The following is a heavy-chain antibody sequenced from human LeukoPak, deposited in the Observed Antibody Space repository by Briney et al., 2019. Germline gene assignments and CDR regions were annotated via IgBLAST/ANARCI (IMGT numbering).Heavy chain of an antibody. CDR1: GGSISSYY. CDR3: ARLSYSLYSSSSKGWFDP. CDR2: IYTSGST. V-gene: IGHV4-4*07. Sequence: SETLSLTCTVSGGSISSYYWSWIRQPAGKGLDWIGRIYTSGSTNYNPSLKSRVTMSVDTSKNQFSLKLSSVTAADTAVYYCARLSYSLYSSSSKGWFDPWGQGTLVTVSS. D-gene: IGHD6-13*01. J-gene: IGHJ5*02.